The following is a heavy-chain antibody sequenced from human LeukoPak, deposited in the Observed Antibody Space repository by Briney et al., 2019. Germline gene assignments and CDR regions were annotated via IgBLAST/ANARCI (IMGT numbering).Heavy chain of an antibody. Sequence: GGSLRLSCAASGFTVSSNYMSWVRQAPGKGLEWVSVIYSGGSTYYADSVKGRFTISRDNSKNTLYLQMNSLRAEDTAVYYCARSIVPLGYFAYWGQGNLVTVSS. CDR3: ARSIVPLGYFAY. D-gene: IGHD2-2*01. J-gene: IGHJ4*02. CDR2: IYSGGST. CDR1: GFTVSSNY. V-gene: IGHV3-66*02.